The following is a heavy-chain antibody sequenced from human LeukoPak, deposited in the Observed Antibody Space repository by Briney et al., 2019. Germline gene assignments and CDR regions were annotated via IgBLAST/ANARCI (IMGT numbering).Heavy chain of an antibody. V-gene: IGHV4-34*01. CDR3: ARVKVVATIFSAAFDI. CDR1: GGSFSGYY. J-gene: IGHJ3*02. CDR2: INHSGST. D-gene: IGHD5-12*01. Sequence: SETLSLTCAVYGGSFSGYYWSWIRQPPGKGLEWIGEINHSGSTNYNPSLKSRVTISVDTSKNQFSLKLSSVTAADTAVYYCARVKVVATIFSAAFDIWGQGTMVTVSS.